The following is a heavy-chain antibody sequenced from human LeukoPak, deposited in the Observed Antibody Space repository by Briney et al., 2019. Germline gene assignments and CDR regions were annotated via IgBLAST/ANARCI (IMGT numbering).Heavy chain of an antibody. J-gene: IGHJ6*03. Sequence: ASVKVSCKASGYTFTSYDINWVRQATGQGLEWMGWMNPNSGNTGYAQKFQGRVTITRNTSISTAYMELSSLRSEDTAVYYCARSGLRDFWSGYRDYYYYYMDVWGKGTTVTVSS. CDR2: MNPNSGNT. D-gene: IGHD3-3*01. CDR1: GYTFTSYD. V-gene: IGHV1-8*03. CDR3: ARSGLRDFWSGYRDYYYYYMDV.